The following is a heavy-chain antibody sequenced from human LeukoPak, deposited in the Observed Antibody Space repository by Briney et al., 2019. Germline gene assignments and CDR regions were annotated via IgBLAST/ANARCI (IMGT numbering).Heavy chain of an antibody. CDR2: FDPEDGET. D-gene: IGHD3-3*01. Sequence: GASVKVSCKVSGYTLTELSMHWVRQAPGKGLEWMGGFDPEDGETIYAQKFQGRVTMTEDASTDTAYMELSSLRSGDTAVYYCARGYDFWSGYSPNSLFDYWGQGTLVTVSS. J-gene: IGHJ4*02. CDR1: GYTLTELS. CDR3: ARGYDFWSGYSPNSLFDY. V-gene: IGHV1-24*01.